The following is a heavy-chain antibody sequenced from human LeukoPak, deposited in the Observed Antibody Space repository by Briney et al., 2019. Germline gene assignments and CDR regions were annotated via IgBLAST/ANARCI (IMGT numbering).Heavy chain of an antibody. D-gene: IGHD3-22*01. CDR3: ARDRGRGYNYDSGDFDF. Sequence: GASVKVSCKASGYSFTRYYMHWVRQAPGQGLEWMGWINPNTGGTNYAQKIQGRVTMTRDTSITTAYMELTWLGSDDTAVYYCARDRGRGYNYDSGDFDFWGQGTLVTVSS. J-gene: IGHJ4*02. CDR2: INPNTGGT. V-gene: IGHV1-2*02. CDR1: GYSFTRYY.